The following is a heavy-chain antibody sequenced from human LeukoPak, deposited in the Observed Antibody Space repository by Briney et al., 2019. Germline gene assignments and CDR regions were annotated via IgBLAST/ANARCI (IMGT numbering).Heavy chain of an antibody. D-gene: IGHD3-22*01. CDR3: AKRGVVIRVILVGFHKEAYYFDS. V-gene: IGHV3-23*01. CDR2: ISDSGGST. CDR1: GITLSNYG. Sequence: GPLRLSCAVSGITLSNYGMSWVRQAPGKGLEWVAGISDSGGSTNYADSVKGRFTISRDNRKNTLYLQMNSLRAEDTAVYFCAKRGVVIRVILVGFHKEAYYFDSWGQGALVTVSS. J-gene: IGHJ4*02.